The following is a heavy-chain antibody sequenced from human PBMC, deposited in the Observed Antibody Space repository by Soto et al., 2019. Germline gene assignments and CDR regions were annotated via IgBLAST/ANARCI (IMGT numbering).Heavy chain of an antibody. J-gene: IGHJ4*02. CDR3: ARDLCGGAGGSSYNADY. CDR2: IMPILGIT. Sequence: QVQLVQSGAEVKKPGSSVKVSCKASGGTFSSYTISWVRQAPGQGLEWMGRIMPILGITNYAQKFQGRVRITADKSTSTAYMELSSLRSEDTAVYYCARDLCGGAGGSSYNADYWGQGTLVTVSS. D-gene: IGHD2-15*01. V-gene: IGHV1-69*08. CDR1: GGTFSSYT.